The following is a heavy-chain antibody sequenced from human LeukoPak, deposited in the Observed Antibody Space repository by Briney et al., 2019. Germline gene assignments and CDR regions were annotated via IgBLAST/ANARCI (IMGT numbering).Heavy chain of an antibody. CDR3: ARVYYDSSGTGFFDI. J-gene: IGHJ3*02. D-gene: IGHD3-22*01. CDR1: GGSFRSYA. V-gene: IGHV1-69*04. Sequence: ASVKAACQASGGSFRSYAISWVRQAPGHGLECMGRIIPIFGIANYAQKFQGRVTITADKSTSTAYMELSSLRSEDTAVYYCARVYYDSSGTGFFDIWGQGTMVTVSS. CDR2: IIPIFGIA.